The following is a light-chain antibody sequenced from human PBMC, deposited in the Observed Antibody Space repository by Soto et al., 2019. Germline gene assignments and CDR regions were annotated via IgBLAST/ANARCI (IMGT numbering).Light chain of an antibody. CDR1: TSNIGRNS. Sequence: QSVLTQPPSASGTPGQRVTISCSGSTSNIGRNSVNWYQQLPGAAPKLLIHSTDQRPSGVPDRFPGSKSGTSASLAISGLQSEDEADYYCAVWDDNMRGLFGGGTKLTVL. V-gene: IGLV1-44*01. J-gene: IGLJ2*01. CDR3: AVWDDNMRGL. CDR2: STD.